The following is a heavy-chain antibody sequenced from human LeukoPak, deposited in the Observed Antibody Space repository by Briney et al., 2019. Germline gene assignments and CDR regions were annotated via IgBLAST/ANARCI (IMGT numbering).Heavy chain of an antibody. V-gene: IGHV4-34*01. CDR3: AGRTSSGSIDY. Sequence: SETLSLTCAVYGGSFSGYYWSWIRQPPGKRLEWIGEIKHSGSTNYNPSLKSRVTISVDTSKNQFSLKLSSVTAADTAVYYCAGRTSSGSIDYWGQGTLVTVSS. CDR2: IKHSGST. J-gene: IGHJ4*02. CDR1: GGSFSGYY. D-gene: IGHD6-19*01.